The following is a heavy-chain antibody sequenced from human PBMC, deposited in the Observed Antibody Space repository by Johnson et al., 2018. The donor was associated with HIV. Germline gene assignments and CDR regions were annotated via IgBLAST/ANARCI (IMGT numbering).Heavy chain of an antibody. CDR3: ARRGYSSSGGAFDS. Sequence: QVQLVESGGGVVQPGRSLRLSCAASGFTFSSYAMHWVRQAPGKGLEWVAVISYDGSNKYYADSVKGRFTISRDNSKNTLYLQMNSLRAEATAVYYCARRGYSSSGGAFDSWGQGTMVTVSS. V-gene: IGHV3-30-3*01. J-gene: IGHJ3*02. CDR2: ISYDGSNK. CDR1: GFTFSSYA. D-gene: IGHD6-6*01.